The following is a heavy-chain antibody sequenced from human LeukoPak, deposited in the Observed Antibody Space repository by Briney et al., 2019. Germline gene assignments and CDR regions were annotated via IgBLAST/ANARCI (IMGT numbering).Heavy chain of an antibody. Sequence: GESLKISCKGSGYNFTSYWIGWVRQMPGKGLEWVGMIYPSDSDTRYSPSFQGQVTISADKSISTAYLQWSSLKASDTAMYYCARRCAYTDSSGYYCFDYWGQGTLVTVSS. CDR1: GYNFTSYW. J-gene: IGHJ4*02. CDR2: IYPSDSDT. V-gene: IGHV5-51*01. D-gene: IGHD3-22*01. CDR3: ARRCAYTDSSGYYCFDY.